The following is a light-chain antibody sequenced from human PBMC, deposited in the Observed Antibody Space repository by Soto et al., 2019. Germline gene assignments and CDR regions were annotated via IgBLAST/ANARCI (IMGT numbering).Light chain of an antibody. V-gene: IGLV2-11*01. Sequence: QSALTQPRSVSGSHGQSVTISCTGTISDVGGYGYVSWYQQHPGKAPKLMIYDVYNRPSGVPDRFSGSKSGNTASLTISGLQAEDEAVYYCCSYAGSSTFYVFGTGTKVTVL. CDR3: CSYAGSSTFYV. J-gene: IGLJ1*01. CDR1: ISDVGGYGY. CDR2: DVY.